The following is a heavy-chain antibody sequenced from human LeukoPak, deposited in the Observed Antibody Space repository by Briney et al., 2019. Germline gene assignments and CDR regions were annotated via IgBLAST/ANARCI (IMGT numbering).Heavy chain of an antibody. V-gene: IGHV3-23*01. CDR3: GQDPNGDYLGAFDF. J-gene: IGHJ3*01. CDR2: ITGSGGT. Sequence: GGSLRLSCAASGLTFSNYALVWVRQAPGKRLEWVSAITGSGGTVYADSVKGRFTISRDNSKNTLYLRTNSLRAEDTAVYYCGQDPNGDYLGAFDFWGQGTRVSVSS. D-gene: IGHD4-17*01. CDR1: GLTFSNYA.